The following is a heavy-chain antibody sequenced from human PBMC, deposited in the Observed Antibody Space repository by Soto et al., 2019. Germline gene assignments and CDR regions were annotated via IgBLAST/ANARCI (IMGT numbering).Heavy chain of an antibody. CDR3: ARDPGYSYGYN. D-gene: IGHD5-18*01. CDR1: GYTFISYA. J-gene: IGHJ4*02. V-gene: IGHV1-3*01. Sequence: QVQLVQSGGEVKKPGASVKGSCKASGYTFISYAMNWMRQAPGQRLEWMGWINAGNGNTKYSQKFQGRVTITRDTSASTGYMELSSLRSEDTAVYYCARDPGYSYGYNWGQGTLVTVSS. CDR2: INAGNGNT.